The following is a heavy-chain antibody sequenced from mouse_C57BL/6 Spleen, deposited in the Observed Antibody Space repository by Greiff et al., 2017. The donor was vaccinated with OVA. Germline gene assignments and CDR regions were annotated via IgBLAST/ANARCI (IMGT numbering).Heavy chain of an antibody. D-gene: IGHD3-2*02. Sequence: VQLKQSGPELVKPGASVKIPCKASGYTFTDYNMDWVKQSHGKSLEWIGDINPNNGGTIYNQKFKGKATLTVDKSSSTAYMELRSLTSEDTAVYYCARDSSIYYYAMDYWGQGTSVTVSS. J-gene: IGHJ4*01. V-gene: IGHV1-18*01. CDR3: ARDSSIYYYAMDY. CDR1: GYTFTDYN. CDR2: INPNNGGT.